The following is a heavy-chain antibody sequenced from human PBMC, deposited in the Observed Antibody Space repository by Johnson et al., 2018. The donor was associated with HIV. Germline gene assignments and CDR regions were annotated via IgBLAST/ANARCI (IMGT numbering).Heavy chain of an antibody. J-gene: IGHJ3*02. CDR1: GFTFSNAW. Sequence: VQLVESGGGLVKPGGSLRLSCAASGFTFSNAWMSWVRQAPGKGLEWVGRIKSKTDGGTTDYAAPVKGRFTISRDDSKNTLYLQMNSLKTEDTAVYYCTTRTLGFAYAFDIWGQGTMVTVSS. V-gene: IGHV3-15*01. D-gene: IGHD3-10*01. CDR3: TTRTLGFAYAFDI. CDR2: IKSKTDGGTT.